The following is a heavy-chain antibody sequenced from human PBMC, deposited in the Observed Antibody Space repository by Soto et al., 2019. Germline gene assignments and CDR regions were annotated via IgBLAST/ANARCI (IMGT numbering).Heavy chain of an antibody. Sequence: PGGSLRLSCAASGFTFSSYAMSWVRQAPGKGLEWVSAISGSGGSTYYADSVKGRFTISRDNSKNTLYLQMNSLRAEDTAVYYCAKARSQYYDFWSGYPVDYRGQGTPVTVSS. CDR3: AKARSQYYDFWSGYPVDY. D-gene: IGHD3-3*01. V-gene: IGHV3-23*01. CDR2: ISGSGGST. CDR1: GFTFSSYA. J-gene: IGHJ4*02.